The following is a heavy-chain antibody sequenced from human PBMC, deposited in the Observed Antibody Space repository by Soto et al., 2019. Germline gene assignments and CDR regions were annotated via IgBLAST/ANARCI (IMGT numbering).Heavy chain of an antibody. CDR3: ARVGFVAAAGKLIDY. Sequence: ASGKVSCKASGYTFTSYYMHWVRQAPGQGLEWMGIINPSGGSTSYAQKFQGRVTMTRDTSTSTVYMELSSLRSEDTAVYYCARVGFVAAAGKLIDYWGQGTLVTVSS. J-gene: IGHJ4*02. D-gene: IGHD6-13*01. V-gene: IGHV1-46*01. CDR1: GYTFTSYY. CDR2: INPSGGST.